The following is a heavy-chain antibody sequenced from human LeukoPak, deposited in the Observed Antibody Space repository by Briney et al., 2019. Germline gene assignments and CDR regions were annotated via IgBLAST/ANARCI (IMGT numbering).Heavy chain of an antibody. Sequence: ASVKVSCKASGYTFTTYAINWVRQAPGQGLEWMGWINTNTGNPTYARGFTGRFVFSLDTSVSTAYLQISSLRAEDTAVYYCARAELPCSGSSCFSYWGQGTLVTVSS. CDR1: GYTFTTYA. CDR2: INTNTGNP. CDR3: ARAELPCSGSSCFSY. V-gene: IGHV7-4-1*02. J-gene: IGHJ4*02. D-gene: IGHD2-15*01.